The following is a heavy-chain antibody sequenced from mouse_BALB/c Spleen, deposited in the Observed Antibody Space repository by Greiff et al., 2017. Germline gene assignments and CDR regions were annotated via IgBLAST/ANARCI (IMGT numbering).Heavy chain of an antibody. CDR1: GFTFNTYA. CDR3: VRESYAMDY. V-gene: IGHV10-3*03. CDR2: IRSKSNNYAT. J-gene: IGHJ4*01. Sequence: EVKLMESGGGLVQPKGSLKLSCAASGFTFNTYAMHWVCQAPGKGLEWVARIRSKSNNYATYYADSVKDRFTISRDDSQSMLYLQMNNLKTEDTAMYYCVRESYAMDYWGQGTSVTVSS.